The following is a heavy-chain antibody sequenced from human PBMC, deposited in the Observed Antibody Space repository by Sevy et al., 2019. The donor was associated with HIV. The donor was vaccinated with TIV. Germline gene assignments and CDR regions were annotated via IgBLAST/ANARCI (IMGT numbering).Heavy chain of an antibody. CDR2: VGPAGDQ. V-gene: IGHV3-13*05. CDR1: GFTFSSYD. D-gene: IGHD5-12*01. J-gene: IGHJ6*02. CDR3: ARSGGYSDYGMDV. Sequence: GGSLRLSCVAAGFTFSSYDMHWVRQVTGKGLEWISGVGPAGDQFYPGSVKGRSTISRENAKNSFYLQMNNLRAGDTAVYYCARSGGYSDYGMDVWGQGTTVTVSS.